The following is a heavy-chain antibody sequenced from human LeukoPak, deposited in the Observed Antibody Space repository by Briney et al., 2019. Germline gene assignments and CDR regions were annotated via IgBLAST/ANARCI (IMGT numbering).Heavy chain of an antibody. CDR2: IQDDGRNQ. J-gene: IGHJ4*02. D-gene: IGHD1-20*01. CDR1: GFTFSSYR. CDR3: AKEYNWGIDY. Sequence: PGGSLRLSCAASGFTFSSYRMHWVRQAPGRGLEWVASIQDDGRNQYYADSVRGRFTFSRDNSMNTLYLQMNSLRAEDTAMYYCAKEYNWGIDYWGQGTLVTVSS. V-gene: IGHV3-30*02.